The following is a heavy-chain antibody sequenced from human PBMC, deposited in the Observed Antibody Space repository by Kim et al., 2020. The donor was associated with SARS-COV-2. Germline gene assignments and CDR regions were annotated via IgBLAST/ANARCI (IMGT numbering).Heavy chain of an antibody. CDR2: IKHDGTEK. CDR1: GFTFSNYW. Sequence: GESLKISCIASGFTFSNYWMSWVRQAPGKGLEWVANIKHDGTEKYYLDSVRGRFTISRDNAKNSLYLQMSTLRDEDTAVYSCVRVGMYTKNFNFWGQGTLVTVSS. CDR3: VRVGMYTKNFNF. V-gene: IGHV3-7*01. D-gene: IGHD2-2*02. J-gene: IGHJ4*02.